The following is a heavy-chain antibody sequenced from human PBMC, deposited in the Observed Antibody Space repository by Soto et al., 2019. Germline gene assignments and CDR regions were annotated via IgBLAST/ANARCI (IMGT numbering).Heavy chain of an antibody. CDR3: ARDRYRYNWNDLLTPHFDY. Sequence: PGGSLRLSCAASGFTFSDYYMSWIRQAPGKGLEWVSYISSSGSTIYYADSVKGRFTISRDNAKNSLYLQMNSLRAEDTAVYYCARDRYRYNWNDLLTPHFDYWGQGTLVTVSS. V-gene: IGHV3-11*01. CDR2: ISSSGSTI. J-gene: IGHJ4*02. CDR1: GFTFSDYY. D-gene: IGHD1-1*01.